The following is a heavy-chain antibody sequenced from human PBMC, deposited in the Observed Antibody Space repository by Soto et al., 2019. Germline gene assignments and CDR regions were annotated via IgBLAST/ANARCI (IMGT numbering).Heavy chain of an antibody. CDR3: ARDPRNSSSWYLWFDP. D-gene: IGHD6-13*01. Sequence: ASVKVSCKASGYTFTSYGITWVRQAPGQGLEWMGWISAYNGNTNYAQKLQGRVTMTTDTSTSTAYMELRSLRSDDTAVYYCARDPRNSSSWYLWFDPWGQGTLVTSPQ. V-gene: IGHV1-18*01. CDR1: GYTFTSYG. J-gene: IGHJ5*02. CDR2: ISAYNGNT.